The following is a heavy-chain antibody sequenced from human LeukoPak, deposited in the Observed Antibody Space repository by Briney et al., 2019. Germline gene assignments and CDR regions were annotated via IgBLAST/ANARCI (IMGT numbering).Heavy chain of an antibody. CDR3: ARNSISDYSDSSGYLDY. CDR2: IIPIFGTA. Sequence: ASVKVSCKASGGTFSSYAISWVRQAHGQGLEWMGRIIPIFGTANYAQKFQGRVTITTDESTSTAYMELSSLRSEDTAVYYCARNSISDYSDSSGYLDYWGQGTLVTVSS. V-gene: IGHV1-69*05. J-gene: IGHJ4*02. D-gene: IGHD3-22*01. CDR1: GGTFSSYA.